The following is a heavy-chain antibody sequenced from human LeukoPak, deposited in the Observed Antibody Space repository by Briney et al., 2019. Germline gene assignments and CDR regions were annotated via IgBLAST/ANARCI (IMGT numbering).Heavy chain of an antibody. J-gene: IGHJ4*02. V-gene: IGHV1-46*01. CDR3: AREGWGGSYVYVGVSYRYFDY. Sequence: EASVKVSCKASGYTFTSYYMHWVRQAPGQGLEWMGIINPSGGSTSYAQKFQGRVTMTRDTSTSTVYMELSSLRSEDTAVYYCAREGWGGSYVYVGVSYRYFDYWGQGTLVTVSS. CDR1: GYTFTSYY. D-gene: IGHD3-16*02. CDR2: INPSGGST.